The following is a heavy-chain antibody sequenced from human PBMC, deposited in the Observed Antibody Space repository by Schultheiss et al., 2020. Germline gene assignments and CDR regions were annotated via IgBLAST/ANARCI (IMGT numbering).Heavy chain of an antibody. V-gene: IGHV3-48*04. Sequence: GGSLRLSCAGSGFTFSSYSMNWVRQAPGQGLEWVSYISSSGSTIYYADSVKGRFTISRDNAKNSLYLQMNSLRAEDTAVYYCARGGGGVALDYWGQGTLVTVSS. CDR2: ISSSGSTI. CDR3: ARGGGGVALDY. CDR1: GFTFSSYS. J-gene: IGHJ4*02. D-gene: IGHD2-8*02.